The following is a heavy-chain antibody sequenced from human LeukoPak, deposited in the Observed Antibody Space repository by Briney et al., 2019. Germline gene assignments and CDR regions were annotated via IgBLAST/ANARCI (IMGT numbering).Heavy chain of an antibody. CDR2: ISSSTGTI. J-gene: IGHJ4*02. D-gene: IGHD3-10*01. V-gene: IGHV3-48*01. CDR3: ARDLASVGY. CDR1: GFTFSSYS. Sequence: GGSLRLSCAASGFTFSSYSMIWVRQAPAKGLEWVSYISSSTGTIYYADSVKGRFTISRDNAKNSQYLQMNSLRAEDTAVYYCARDLASVGYWGQGTLVTVSS.